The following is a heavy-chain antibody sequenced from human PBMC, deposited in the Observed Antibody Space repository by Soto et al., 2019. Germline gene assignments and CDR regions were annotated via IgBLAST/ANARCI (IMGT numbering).Heavy chain of an antibody. CDR1: GFTFSSYG. CDR2: ISYDGSNK. Sequence: QVQLVESRGGVVQPGRSLRLSCAASGFTFSSYGMHWVRQAPGKGLEWVAVISYDGSNKYYADSVKGRFTISRDNSKNTLYLQMNSLRAEDTAVYYCAKADYDDYWGQGTLVTVSS. J-gene: IGHJ4*02. V-gene: IGHV3-30*18. CDR3: AKADYDDY.